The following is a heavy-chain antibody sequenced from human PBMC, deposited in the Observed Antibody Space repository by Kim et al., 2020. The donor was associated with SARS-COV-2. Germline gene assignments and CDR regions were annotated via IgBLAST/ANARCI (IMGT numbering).Heavy chain of an antibody. D-gene: IGHD7-27*01. Sequence: GESLRLSCAASGFTFSSYAMHWVRQAPGKGLDWVAVISYDGSNEYYADSVKGRFTISRDNAKKTLYLQMNTLRAEDTAVYYCARGGDRDGNYYGMDVWGQGTTVTVSS. CDR2: ISYDGSNE. CDR1: GFTFSSYA. J-gene: IGHJ6*02. V-gene: IGHV3-30-3*01. CDR3: ARGGDRDGNYYGMDV.